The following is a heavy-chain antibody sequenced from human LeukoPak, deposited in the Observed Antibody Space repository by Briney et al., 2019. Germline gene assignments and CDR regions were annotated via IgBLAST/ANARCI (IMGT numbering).Heavy chain of an antibody. Sequence: ASVTVSRKASGYTFTSYDINWVRQATGQGLEWMGWMNPNSGNTGYAQKFQGRVTITRNTSISTAYMELSSLRSEDTAVYYCARGRYCSGGSCYWRGSWFDPWGEGTLVTVSS. CDR3: ARGRYCSGGSCYWRGSWFDP. J-gene: IGHJ5*02. D-gene: IGHD2-15*01. CDR2: MNPNSGNT. V-gene: IGHV1-8*03. CDR1: GYTFTSYD.